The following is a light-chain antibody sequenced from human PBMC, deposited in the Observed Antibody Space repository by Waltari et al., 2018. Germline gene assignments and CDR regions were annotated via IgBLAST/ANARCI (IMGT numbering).Light chain of an antibody. J-gene: IGKJ4*01. CDR1: QRIGSW. V-gene: IGKV1-5*03. CDR2: KVS. Sequence: DIQMTQSPSTLSASVGDRVTITCRASQRIGSWLAWYQQKPGKAPKFLIYKVSNLESGVPSRFSGSGSGTEFTLTISSLQPDDFATYYCQQYQSYPRTFGGGSKVEIK. CDR3: QQYQSYPRT.